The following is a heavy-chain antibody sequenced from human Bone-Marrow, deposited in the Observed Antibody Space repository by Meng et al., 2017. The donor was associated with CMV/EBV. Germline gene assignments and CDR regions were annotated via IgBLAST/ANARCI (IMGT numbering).Heavy chain of an antibody. D-gene: IGHD2-2*01. J-gene: IGHJ6*02. V-gene: IGHV3-7*01. Sequence: GGSLRLSCAASGFTFSSYWMSWVRQAPGKGLEWVANIKQDGSEKYYVDSVKGRFTISRDNAKNSLYLQMNSLRAEDTAVYYCARDEPYPNQYYYYYGMDVWGQGNTVNVSS. CDR1: GFTFSSYW. CDR2: IKQDGSEK. CDR3: ARDEPYPNQYYYYYGMDV.